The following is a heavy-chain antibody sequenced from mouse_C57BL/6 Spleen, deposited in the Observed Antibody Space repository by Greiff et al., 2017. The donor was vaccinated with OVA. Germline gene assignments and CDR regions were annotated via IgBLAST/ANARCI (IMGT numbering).Heavy chain of an antibody. Sequence: QVQLQQSGAELVRPGTSVKVSCKASGYAFTNYLIEWVKQRPGQGLEWIGVINPGSGGTNYNEKFKGKATLTADKSSSTAYMQLSSLTSEDSAVYFCARGGYYDYLYAMDYWGQGTSVTVSS. J-gene: IGHJ4*01. CDR1: GYAFTNYL. CDR2: INPGSGGT. CDR3: ARGGYYDYLYAMDY. V-gene: IGHV1-54*01. D-gene: IGHD2-4*01.